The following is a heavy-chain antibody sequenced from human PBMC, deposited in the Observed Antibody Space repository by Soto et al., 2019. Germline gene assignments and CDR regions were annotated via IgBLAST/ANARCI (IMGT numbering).Heavy chain of an antibody. Sequence: VASVKVSCKGSGNTFTYVYRHWVRQAPGQALEWMGWITPFNGKTKYAQKFQDRVTFTGDTSLNTAYMELSSLRSDDTAMFYCASGRYDATGYFDYCRQGHRITVSS. V-gene: IGHV1-45*02. CDR3: ASGRYDATGYFDY. CDR2: ITPFNGKT. CDR1: GNTFTYVY. D-gene: IGHD3-22*01. J-gene: IGHJ4*02.